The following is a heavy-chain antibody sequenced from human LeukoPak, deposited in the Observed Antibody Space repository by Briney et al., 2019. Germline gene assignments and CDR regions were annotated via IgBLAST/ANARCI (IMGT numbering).Heavy chain of an antibody. V-gene: IGHV4-30-4*08. Sequence: PSETLSLTCTVSGGSISSGDYYWSWIRQPPGKGLEWIGYIYYSGSTYYNPSLKSRVTISVDTSKNQCSLKLSSVTAADTAVYYCARGSGNSGWFDPWGQGTLVTVSS. CDR3: ARGSGNSGWFDP. CDR2: IYYSGST. CDR1: GGSISSGDYY. D-gene: IGHD4-23*01. J-gene: IGHJ5*02.